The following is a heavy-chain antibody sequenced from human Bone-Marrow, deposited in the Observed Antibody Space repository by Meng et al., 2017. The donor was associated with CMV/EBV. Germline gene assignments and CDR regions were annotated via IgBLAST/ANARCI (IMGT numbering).Heavy chain of an antibody. CDR3: AREKMKYITIFGVVNPSGMDV. V-gene: IGHV6-1*01. CDR1: GDSVSSNSAA. CDR2: TYYRSKWYN. Sequence: SCAISGDSVSSNSAAWNWIRQSPSRGLEWLGRTYYRSKWYNDYAVSVKSRITINPDTSKNQFSLQLNSVTPEDTAVYYCAREKMKYITIFGVVNPSGMDVWGQGPTVTVYS. J-gene: IGHJ6*02. D-gene: IGHD3-3*01.